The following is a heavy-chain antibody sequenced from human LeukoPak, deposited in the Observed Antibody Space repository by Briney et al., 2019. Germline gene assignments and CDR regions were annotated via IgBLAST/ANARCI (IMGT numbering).Heavy chain of an antibody. D-gene: IGHD1-14*01. CDR1: GGTFSSYA. CDR2: IIPIFGTA. CDR3: VKPGDGDGWVFDY. Sequence: ASVKVSCKASGGTFSSYAISWVRQAPGQGLEWMGGIIPIFGTANYAQKFQGRVTITADESTSTAYMELSSLRSEDTAVYYCVKPGDGDGWVFDYWGQGTLVTVSS. V-gene: IGHV1-69*13. J-gene: IGHJ4*02.